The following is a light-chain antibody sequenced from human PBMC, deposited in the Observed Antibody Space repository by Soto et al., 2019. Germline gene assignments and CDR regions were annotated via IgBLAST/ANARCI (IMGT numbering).Light chain of an antibody. CDR2: GAS. Sequence: EMVLTQSPGTLSLSPGERATLSCRASQRVSSSYLAWYQQKPGQAPRLLIYGASSRATVMPDRFSGSGSGTDFTLAISRLEREDFAVYYCQQYGSSPPKYTVGQGTKLEIK. CDR1: QRVSSSY. CDR3: QQYGSSPPKYT. J-gene: IGKJ2*01. V-gene: IGKV3-20*01.